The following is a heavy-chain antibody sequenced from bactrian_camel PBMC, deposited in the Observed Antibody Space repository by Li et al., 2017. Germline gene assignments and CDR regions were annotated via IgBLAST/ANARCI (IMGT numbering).Heavy chain of an antibody. CDR1: GFTFSSYY. CDR3: ATGGGLYGNYVY. Sequence: HVQLVESGGGLVQPGGSLRLSCAASGFTFSSYYMTWVRQAPGKGLEWVSTISRDGSVTYYADSVKGRFTGSRDNAKNTLYLQTNSLKTEDTAVYYCATGGGLYGNYVYWGQGTQVTVS. D-gene: IGHD4*01. V-gene: IGHV3-2*01. J-gene: IGHJ4*01. CDR2: ISRDGSVT.